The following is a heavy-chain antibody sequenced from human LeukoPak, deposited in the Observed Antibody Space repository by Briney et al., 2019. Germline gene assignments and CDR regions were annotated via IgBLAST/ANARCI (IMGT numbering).Heavy chain of an antibody. J-gene: IGHJ5*02. CDR2: IIPIFGTA. V-gene: IGHV1-69*13. CDR1: GGTFSSYA. CDR3: ARDLVGMGTGFDP. D-gene: IGHD7-27*01. Sequence: GASVKVSCKASGGTFSSYAISWVRQAPGQGLEWMGGIIPIFGTANYAQKFQGRVTITADESTSTAYMELSSLRSEDTAVYYCARDLVGMGTGFDPWGQGTLVTVSS.